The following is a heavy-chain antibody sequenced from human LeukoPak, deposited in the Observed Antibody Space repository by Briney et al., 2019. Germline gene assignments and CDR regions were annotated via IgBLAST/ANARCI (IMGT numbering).Heavy chain of an antibody. J-gene: IGHJ5*02. CDR1: GFTFSRYW. D-gene: IGHD6-6*01. CDR3: ARDSEYSISLYNWFDP. CDR2: IKQGGSEK. Sequence: GGSLRLSCAASGFTFSRYWMSWVRRAPGRGLGGLPNIKQGGSEKYYVDSVKGRFTISRDNAKNSLYLQMNSLRAEDTAVYYCARDSEYSISLYNWFDPWGQGTLVTVSS. V-gene: IGHV3-7*03.